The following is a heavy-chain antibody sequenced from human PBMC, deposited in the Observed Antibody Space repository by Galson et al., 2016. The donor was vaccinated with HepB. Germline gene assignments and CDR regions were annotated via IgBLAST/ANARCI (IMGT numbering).Heavy chain of an antibody. Sequence: YNPSLNSRVTISVDTSKNQFPLRLSSVTAADTAVYYCARHIYNDYWSGNQNFDYWGQGILVTVSS. J-gene: IGHJ4*02. D-gene: IGHD3-3*01. CDR3: ARHIYNDYWSGNQNFDY. V-gene: IGHV4-39*01.